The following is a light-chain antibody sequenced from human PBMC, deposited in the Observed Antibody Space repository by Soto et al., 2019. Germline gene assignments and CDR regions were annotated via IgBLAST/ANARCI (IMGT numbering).Light chain of an antibody. CDR2: DVT. CDR1: TSDVGGYNF. V-gene: IGLV2-11*01. Sequence: QSALTQPRSVSGSPGQSVTISCTGTTSDVGGYNFVSWYQQYPGKAPKLFIYDVTKRPSGVPDRFSGSKSGNTASLTISGLQAEDEADYYCCSYAGTYTLWVFGGGTKLTVL. J-gene: IGLJ3*02. CDR3: CSYAGTYTLWV.